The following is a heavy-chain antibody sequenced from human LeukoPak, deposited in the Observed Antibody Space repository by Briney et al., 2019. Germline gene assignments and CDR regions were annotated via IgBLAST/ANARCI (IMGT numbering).Heavy chain of an antibody. CDR2: ISGSGGST. V-gene: IGHV3-23*01. J-gene: IGHJ5*02. CDR1: GFTFSSYA. Sequence: GGSLRLSCAASGFTFSSYAMSWVRQAPGKGLEWVSAISGSGGSTYYADSVKGRCTTSRDNAKNTLYLQMNSLRAEDTAVYYCAKQLGYCSDGSFYFPSWGQGTLVTVSS. D-gene: IGHD2-15*01. CDR3: AKQLGYCSDGSFYFPS.